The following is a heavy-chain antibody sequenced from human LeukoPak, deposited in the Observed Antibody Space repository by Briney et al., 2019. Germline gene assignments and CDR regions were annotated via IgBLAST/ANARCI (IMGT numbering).Heavy chain of an antibody. V-gene: IGHV4-4*07. CDR2: TYISGSS. D-gene: IGHD6-13*01. CDR3: ARVSSSWYQDYYFDL. CDR1: GDFITAYY. Sequence: SETLSLTCTVSGDFITAYYWSWIRQSAGKGLEWVGRTYISGSSNYNPSLKSRVTVSVDTSKNQFSLRLNSVTAADTAVYYCARVSSSWYQDYYFDLWGRGTLVTVSS. J-gene: IGHJ2*01.